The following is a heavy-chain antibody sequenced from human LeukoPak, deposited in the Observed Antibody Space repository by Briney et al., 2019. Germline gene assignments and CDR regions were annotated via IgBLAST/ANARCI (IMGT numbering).Heavy chain of an antibody. Sequence: GGSLRLSCVASGITSRNYGMHWVRQAPGKGLEWVAVISSDGRHIFYADSVKGRFTISRDNSKNTLYPQMNSLRAEDTALYLCARCGGTCSLPSTSAMDVWGQGTTVTVS. D-gene: IGHD2-21*01. CDR3: ARCGGTCSLPSTSAMDV. J-gene: IGHJ6*02. V-gene: IGHV3-30*19. CDR2: ISSDGRHI. CDR1: GITSRNYG.